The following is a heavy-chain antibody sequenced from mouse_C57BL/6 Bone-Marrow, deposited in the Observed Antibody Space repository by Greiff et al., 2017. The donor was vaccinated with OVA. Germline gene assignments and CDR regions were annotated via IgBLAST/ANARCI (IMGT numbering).Heavy chain of an antibody. D-gene: IGHD2-2*01. CDR2: INPYNGDT. Sequence: EVQLVESGPELVKPGDSVKISCKASGYSFTGYFMNWVMQRPGKSLEWIGRINPYNGDTFYNQKFKGKATLTVDKSSSTAYMALRRLTSEDSAVYSCARCGVVTTRFDYWGQGTTLTVSS. V-gene: IGHV1-20*01. CDR3: ARCGVVTTRFDY. J-gene: IGHJ2*01. CDR1: GYSFTGYF.